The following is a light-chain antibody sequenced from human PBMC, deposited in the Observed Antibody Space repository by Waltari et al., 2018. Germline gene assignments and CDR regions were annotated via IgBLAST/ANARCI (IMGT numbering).Light chain of an antibody. V-gene: IGKV1-16*02. CDR1: QDIGKS. J-gene: IGKJ2*01. CDR2: NTY. CDR3: QQYKSYPYT. Sequence: DIQLTQSPSSLSASVGDRATITCRASQDIGKSLTWFQQKPGKAPTSLIYNTYILQSGVPSKFSGSGTGTDFTLTISSLQPEDFATYYCQQYKSYPYTFGQGTNLETK.